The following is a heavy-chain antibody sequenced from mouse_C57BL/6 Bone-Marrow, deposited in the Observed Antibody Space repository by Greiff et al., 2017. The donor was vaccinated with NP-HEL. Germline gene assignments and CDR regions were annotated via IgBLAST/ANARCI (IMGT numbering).Heavy chain of an antibody. V-gene: IGHV1-50*01. J-gene: IGHJ3*01. D-gene: IGHD1-1*01. CDR2: IDPSDSYT. CDR1: GYTFTSYW. Sequence: QVQLQQSGAELVKPGASVKLSCKASGYTFTSYWMQWVKQRPGQGLEWIGEIDPSDSYTNYNQKFKGKATLTVDTSSSTAYMQLSSLTSEDSAVYYCARPPSYYGSSYGWFAYWGQGTLVTVSA. CDR3: ARPPSYYGSSYGWFAY.